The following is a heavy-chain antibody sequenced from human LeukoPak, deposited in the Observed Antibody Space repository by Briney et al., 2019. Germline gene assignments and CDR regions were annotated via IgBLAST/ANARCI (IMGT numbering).Heavy chain of an antibody. CDR3: ARKIGAPNKGFDY. CDR2: INPSGGST. Sequence: AAVKVSCKASGYTFTSYYMHWVRQAPGQGLEWMGIINPSGGSTSYAQKFQGRVTMTRGTSTSTVYMELSSLRSEDTAVYYCARKIGAPNKGFDYWGQGTLVTVSS. V-gene: IGHV1-46*01. J-gene: IGHJ4*02. CDR1: GYTFTSYY. D-gene: IGHD1-26*01.